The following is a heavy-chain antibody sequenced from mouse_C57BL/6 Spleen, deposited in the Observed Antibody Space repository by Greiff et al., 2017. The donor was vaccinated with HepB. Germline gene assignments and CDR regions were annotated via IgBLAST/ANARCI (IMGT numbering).Heavy chain of an antibody. D-gene: IGHD2-4*01. J-gene: IGHJ4*01. Sequence: VQLKESGPELVKPGASVKISCKASGYAFSSSWMNWVKQRPGKGLEWIGRIYPGDGDTNYNGKFKGKATLTADKSSSTAYMQLSSLTSEDSAVYFCTRSGDYDDGYYAMDYWGQGTSVTVSS. CDR1: GYAFSSSW. CDR2: IYPGDGDT. V-gene: IGHV1-82*01. CDR3: TRSGDYDDGYYAMDY.